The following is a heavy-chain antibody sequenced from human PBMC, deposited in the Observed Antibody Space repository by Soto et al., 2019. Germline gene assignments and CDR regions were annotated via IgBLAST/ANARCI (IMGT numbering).Heavy chain of an antibody. Sequence: QVQLVQSGAEVKKPGSSVKVSCKAGGTFSSYAISWVRQAPGQGLEWVGGIIPIFGTANYAQKFQGRVTITADESTSTAYMELSSLRSEDTAVYYCARDGFSSIASTRAGEYFQHWGQGTLVTVSS. CDR2: IIPIFGTA. J-gene: IGHJ1*01. CDR1: GTFSSYA. D-gene: IGHD6-6*01. V-gene: IGHV1-69*12. CDR3: ARDGFSSIASTRAGEYFQH.